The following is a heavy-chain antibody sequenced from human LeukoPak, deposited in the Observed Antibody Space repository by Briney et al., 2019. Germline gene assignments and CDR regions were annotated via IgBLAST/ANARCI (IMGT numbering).Heavy chain of an antibody. Sequence: PSETLSLTCTVSGGSISSYYWSWIRQPPGKGLEGIGYIYYSGSTNYNPSLKSRVTISVDTSKDQFSLRLISVTAADTAVYYCARRTYYYDSSGYYYYMDVWGKGTTVTVSS. V-gene: IGHV4-59*08. J-gene: IGHJ6*03. CDR3: ARRTYYYDSSGYYYYMDV. CDR2: IYYSGST. CDR1: GGSISSYY. D-gene: IGHD3-22*01.